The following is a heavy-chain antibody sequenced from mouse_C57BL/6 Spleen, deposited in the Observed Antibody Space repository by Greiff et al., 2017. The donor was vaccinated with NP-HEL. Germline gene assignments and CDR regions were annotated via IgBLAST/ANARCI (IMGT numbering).Heavy chain of an antibody. CDR2: INPNNGGT. J-gene: IGHJ4*01. CDR1: GYTFTDYN. Sequence: VHVKQSGPELVKPGASVKIPCKASGYTFTDYNMDWVKQSHGKSLEWIGDINPNNGGTIYNQKFKGKATLTVDKSSSTAYMELRSLTSEDTAVYYCANFRLGAMDYWGQGTSVTVSS. V-gene: IGHV1-18*01. CDR3: ANFRLGAMDY.